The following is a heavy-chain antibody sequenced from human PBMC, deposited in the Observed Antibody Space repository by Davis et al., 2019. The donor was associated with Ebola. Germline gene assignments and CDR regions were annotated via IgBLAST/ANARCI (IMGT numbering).Heavy chain of an antibody. CDR2: ISSDSDYI. CDR3: AKSGLSFGVVKYHYGMDV. V-gene: IGHV3-21*04. D-gene: IGHD3-3*01. CDR1: GFTFSSYS. Sequence: GESLKISCAASGFTFSSYSMNWVRQAPGKGLEWVSSISSDSDYIYYADSAKGRFTISRDNSKKTLYLQMNSLRAEDTAVYYCAKSGLSFGVVKYHYGMDVWGKGTTVTVSS. J-gene: IGHJ6*04.